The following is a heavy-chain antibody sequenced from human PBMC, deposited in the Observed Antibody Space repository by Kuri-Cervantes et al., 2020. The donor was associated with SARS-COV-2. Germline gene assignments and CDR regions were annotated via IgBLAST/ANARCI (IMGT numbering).Heavy chain of an antibody. CDR2: ISWNSGSI. CDR1: GGSISSYY. J-gene: IGHJ4*02. Sequence: SLKISCTVSGGSISSYYWSWIRQPPGKGLEWVSGISWNSGSIGYADSVKGRFTISRDNAKNSLYLQMNSLRAEDTALYYCAKAFYGGNRGGVDYWGQGTLVTVSS. D-gene: IGHD4-23*01. CDR3: AKAFYGGNRGGVDY. V-gene: IGHV3-9*01.